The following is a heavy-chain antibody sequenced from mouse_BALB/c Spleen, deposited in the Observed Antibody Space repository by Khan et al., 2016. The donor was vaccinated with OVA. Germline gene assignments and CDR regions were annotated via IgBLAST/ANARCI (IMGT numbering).Heavy chain of an antibody. CDR2: IYPSDSHI. CDR3: TREGVGGSSFAY. V-gene: IGHV1-69*02. Sequence: QVQLQQSGTELVRPGASVKLSCKASGYTFTNSWINWVKQRPGQGLEWIGNIYPSDSHINYNQKFRDKATLTVDKSSTTAYMHPSSPTSEDSAVYCCTREGVGGSSFAYWGQGTLVTVSA. D-gene: IGHD1-1*02. J-gene: IGHJ3*01. CDR1: GYTFTNSW.